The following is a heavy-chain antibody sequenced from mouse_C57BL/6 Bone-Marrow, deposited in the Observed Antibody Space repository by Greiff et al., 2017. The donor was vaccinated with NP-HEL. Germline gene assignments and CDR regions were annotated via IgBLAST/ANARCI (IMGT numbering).Heavy chain of an antibody. V-gene: IGHV14-4*01. CDR2: IDPENGDT. CDR1: GFNIKDDY. D-gene: IGHD2-3*01. CDR3: TTFRDGYYDY. Sequence: EVQLQQSGAELVRPGASVKLSCTASGFNIKDDYMHWVKQRPEQGLEWIGWIDPENGDTEYASKFQGKATITADTSSNTAYLQLSSLTSEDTAVYYCTTFRDGYYDYWGKGTTLTVSS. J-gene: IGHJ2*01.